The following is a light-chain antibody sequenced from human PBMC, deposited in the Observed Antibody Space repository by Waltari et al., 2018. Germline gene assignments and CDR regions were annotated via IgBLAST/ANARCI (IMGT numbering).Light chain of an antibody. V-gene: IGLV1-40*01. CDR1: SSNHGANYD. CDR2: GDC. Sequence: QSVLTQPPSLSGAQGQRVTISSTGRSSNHGANYDVHGYQQLPGTAPKALMYGDCNRPSGFPDRFAGSKACTSTSRAITGLRAEDEAEDFCQSYDSSLRGSVFGGGTKLTVL. J-gene: IGLJ2*01. CDR3: QSYDSSLRGSV.